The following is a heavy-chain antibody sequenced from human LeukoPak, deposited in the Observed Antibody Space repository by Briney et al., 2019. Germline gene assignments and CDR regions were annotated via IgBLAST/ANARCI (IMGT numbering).Heavy chain of an antibody. CDR2: ISGGGDST. D-gene: IGHD2-15*01. CDR1: GFTFSSYA. CDR3: AKGRGYCTGGSCYSDY. J-gene: IGHJ4*02. V-gene: IGHV3-23*01. Sequence: GGSLRLSCAPSGFTFSSYALSWFRKAPGRGRNWSPTISGGGDSTYYADSVKGRFTISRDNSKNTLYLQMNSLRAEDTAVYYCAKGRGYCTGGSCYSDYWGQGTLVTVSS.